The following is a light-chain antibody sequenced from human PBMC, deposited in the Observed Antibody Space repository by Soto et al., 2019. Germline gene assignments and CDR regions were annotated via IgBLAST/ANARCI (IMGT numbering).Light chain of an antibody. J-gene: IGKJ1*01. V-gene: IGKV3-20*01. CDR3: QQYGSSPRT. Sequence: EIVLTQSPGTLSLSPGERATLSCRASQSVSSSYVAWYQQKPGQSPRLLIYGASSRATGIPDRFSGSGSGTDFTLTISRLEPEDLSLYYCQQYGSSPRTFGQGTKVEIK. CDR2: GAS. CDR1: QSVSSSY.